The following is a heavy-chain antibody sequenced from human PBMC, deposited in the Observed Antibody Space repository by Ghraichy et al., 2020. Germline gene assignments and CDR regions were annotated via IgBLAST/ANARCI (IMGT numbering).Heavy chain of an antibody. CDR3: ASLYDYVWGSRGAYGMDV. D-gene: IGHD3-16*01. Sequence: ESLNISCTVSGGSISSSSYYWGWIRQPPGKGLEWIGSIYYSGSTYYNPSLKSRVTISVDTSKNQFSLKLSSVTAADTAVYYCASLYDYVWGSRGAYGMDVWGQGTTVTVSS. CDR1: GGSISSSSYY. V-gene: IGHV4-39*01. CDR2: IYYSGST. J-gene: IGHJ6*02.